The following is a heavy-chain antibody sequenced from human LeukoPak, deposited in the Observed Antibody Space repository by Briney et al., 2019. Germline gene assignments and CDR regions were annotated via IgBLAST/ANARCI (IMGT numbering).Heavy chain of an antibody. J-gene: IGHJ5*02. D-gene: IGHD2-2*01. Sequence: ASVKVSCKASGYTFTSYDINWVRQATGQGLEWMGWMNPNSGNTGYAQKFQGRVTITRNTSISTAYMELSSLRSEDTAVYYCAREFCSSTSYYYHWFDPWGQGTLVTVSS. CDR1: GYTFTSYD. CDR2: MNPNSGNT. V-gene: IGHV1-8*03. CDR3: AREFCSSTSYYYHWFDP.